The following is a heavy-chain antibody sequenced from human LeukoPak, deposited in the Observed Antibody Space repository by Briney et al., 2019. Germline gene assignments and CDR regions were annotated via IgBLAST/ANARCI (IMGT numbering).Heavy chain of an antibody. CDR3: AKRPKGYFDY. CDR1: GFTFSSYA. V-gene: IGHV3-23*01. CDR2: ITGGLEST. Sequence: PGGSLRLSFAAFGFTFSSYAMSWVRQAPGKGLEWVSTITGGLESTYYAGSVKGRFTISRDNSKNTLYLQMNSLRAEDTAVYYCAKRPKGYFDYWGQGTLVTVSS. J-gene: IGHJ4*02.